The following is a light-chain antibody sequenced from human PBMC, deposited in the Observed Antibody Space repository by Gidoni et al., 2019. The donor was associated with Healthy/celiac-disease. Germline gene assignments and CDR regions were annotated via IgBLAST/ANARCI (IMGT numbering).Light chain of an antibody. CDR1: QSVLYSSNNKNY. CDR2: WAS. CDR3: QQYYTTLPYT. V-gene: IGKV4-1*01. Sequence: DIVMTQSPDAMAVSLGERATINCKSSQSVLYSSNNKNYLAWYQKKPGQPPKLLIYWASTRESGVPDLFSCSVSGTDFTLSISSLQAEDVAVYYCQQYYTTLPYTYGQGTKLEIK. J-gene: IGKJ2*01.